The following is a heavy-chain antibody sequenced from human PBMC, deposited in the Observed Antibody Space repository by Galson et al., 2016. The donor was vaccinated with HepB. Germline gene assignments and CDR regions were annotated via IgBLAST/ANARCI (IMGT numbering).Heavy chain of an antibody. J-gene: IGHJ4*02. CDR3: ARDATRGGDFDY. V-gene: IGHV1-18*01. CDR1: GYTFSSYG. D-gene: IGHD2-21*01. CDR2: ISAYNGNT. Sequence: SVKVSCKASGYTFSSYGISWVRQAPGQGLEWMGWISAYNGNTNYAQKLQGRVTMTTDASTSTAYMELRSLRSDDTAVYYCARDATRGGDFDYWAQGTLVIVSS.